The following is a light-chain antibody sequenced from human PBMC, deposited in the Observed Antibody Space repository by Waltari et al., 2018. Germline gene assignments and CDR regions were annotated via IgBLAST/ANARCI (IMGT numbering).Light chain of an antibody. J-gene: IGLJ2*01. Sequence: SALTQPDSVSGSPGQSITISCSGISCDSGGYEYVSWYQQHTGKAPQVIIYDVNNRPSGVSNRFSGSKSGSSASLTISGLQAEDEADYYCSSFTSSTTGIFGGGTKVTVL. CDR1: SCDSGGYEY. CDR3: SSFTSSTTGI. CDR2: DVN. V-gene: IGLV2-14*03.